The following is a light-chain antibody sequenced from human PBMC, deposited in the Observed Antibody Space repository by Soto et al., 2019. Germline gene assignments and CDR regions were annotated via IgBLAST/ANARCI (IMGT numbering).Light chain of an antibody. CDR1: QSVSSSY. V-gene: IGKV3-20*01. Sequence: EIVLTQSPGTLSLSPGERATLSCRASQSVSSSYLAWYQQKPGKAPRLLIYGASSRVTGIPDRFSGSGSGTDFTLTISRLEPEDFAVYYCQQYGSSPPYTFGQGTKLEIK. CDR2: GAS. J-gene: IGKJ2*01. CDR3: QQYGSSPPYT.